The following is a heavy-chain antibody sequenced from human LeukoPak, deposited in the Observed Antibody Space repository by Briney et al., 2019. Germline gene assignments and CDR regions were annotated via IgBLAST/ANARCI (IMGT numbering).Heavy chain of an antibody. CDR1: GYSISSGYY. V-gene: IGHV4-38-2*01. CDR3: ARGVVGVVAAIRGAFDI. CDR2: IYHRGST. J-gene: IGHJ3*02. D-gene: IGHD2-15*01. Sequence: SETLSLTCAVSGYSISSGYYWGWIRQPPGKGLEWIGSIYHRGSTYYNPSLKSRVTISVDTSKNQFSLKLGSVTAADTAVYYCARGVVGVVAAIRGAFDIWGQGTMVTVSS.